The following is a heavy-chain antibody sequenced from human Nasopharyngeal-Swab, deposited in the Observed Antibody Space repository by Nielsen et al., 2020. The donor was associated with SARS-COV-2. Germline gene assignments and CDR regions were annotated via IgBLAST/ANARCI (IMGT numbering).Heavy chain of an antibody. CDR2: IIPILGIP. J-gene: IGHJ5*02. D-gene: IGHD5-24*01. V-gene: IGHV1-69*02. Sequence: WVRQAPGQGLEWMGRIIPILGIPNYAQKLQGRLTITADTSTTTAYMELSSLRSEDTAVYYCASPVEMSTTWGQGTLVTVSS. CDR3: ASPVEMSTT.